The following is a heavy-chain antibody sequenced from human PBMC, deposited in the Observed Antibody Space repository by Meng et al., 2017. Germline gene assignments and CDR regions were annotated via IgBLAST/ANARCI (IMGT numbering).Heavy chain of an antibody. CDR2: IDWDDDK. Sequence: SGPTLVTPTQTLTLTCTFSGFSLSTSGMCVSWIRQPPGKALEWLALIDWDDDKYYSTSLKTRLTISKDTSKNQVVLTMTNMDPVDTATYYCARTIFGVVTLSYYFDYWGQGTLVTVSS. D-gene: IGHD3-3*01. CDR1: GFSLSTSGMC. CDR3: ARTIFGVVTLSYYFDY. J-gene: IGHJ4*02. V-gene: IGHV2-70*01.